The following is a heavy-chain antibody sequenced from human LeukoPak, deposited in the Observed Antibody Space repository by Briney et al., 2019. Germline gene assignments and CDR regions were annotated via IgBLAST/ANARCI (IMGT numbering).Heavy chain of an antibody. D-gene: IGHD3-22*01. CDR3: AREWYYYDSSGPGWFDP. J-gene: IGHJ5*02. CDR2: IYYSGST. Sequence: SETLSLTCTVSGGSISSYSWSWIRQPPGKGLEWIGYIYYSGSTYYNPSLKSRVTISVDTSKNQFSLKLSSVTAADTAVYYCAREWYYYDSSGPGWFDPWGQGTLVTVSS. V-gene: IGHV4-30-4*08. CDR1: GGSISSYS.